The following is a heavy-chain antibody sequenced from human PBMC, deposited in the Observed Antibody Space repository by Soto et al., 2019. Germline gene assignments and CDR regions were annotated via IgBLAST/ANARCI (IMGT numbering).Heavy chain of an antibody. CDR1: GGSFSGYY. CDR2: INHSGST. J-gene: IGHJ4*02. V-gene: IGHV4-34*01. D-gene: IGHD5-12*01. CDR3: AGRGSTTPPRPIDF. Sequence: QVQLQQWGAGLLKPSETLSLTCAVYGGSFSGYYWSWIRQPPGKGLEWIGEINHSGSTNYNPSLTRRVTISVDTYKNQVSLNLSSVTAADTAVYDCAGRGSTTPPRPIDFWGQGTLVPVSS.